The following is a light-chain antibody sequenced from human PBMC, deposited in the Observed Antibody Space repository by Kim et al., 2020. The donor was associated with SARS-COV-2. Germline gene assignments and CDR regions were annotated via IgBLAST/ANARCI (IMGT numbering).Light chain of an antibody. CDR2: EVS. J-gene: IGLJ3*02. Sequence: QSLTISCTGTSSDVGNYDLVSWYQHRPGKAPKLLIFEVSKRPSGVSDRFSGSKSGDTASLTISGLQAEDETDYYCCSYAGPSTFMVFGGGTQLTVL. CDR3: CSYAGPSTFMV. V-gene: IGLV2-23*02. CDR1: SSDVGNYDL.